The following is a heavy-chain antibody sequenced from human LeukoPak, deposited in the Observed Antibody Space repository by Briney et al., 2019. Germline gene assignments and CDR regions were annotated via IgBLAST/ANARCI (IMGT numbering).Heavy chain of an antibody. CDR3: ARDRSQQLVPFDY. J-gene: IGHJ4*02. CDR2: IKQDGSEK. D-gene: IGHD6-6*01. Sequence: GGSLRLSCAASGFTFSSYWMSWVRQAPGKGLEWVANIKQDGSEKYYVDSVKGRFTISRDNAKNSLYLQMNSLRVEDTAVYYCARDRSQQLVPFDYWGQGTLVTVSS. CDR1: GFTFSSYW. V-gene: IGHV3-7*01.